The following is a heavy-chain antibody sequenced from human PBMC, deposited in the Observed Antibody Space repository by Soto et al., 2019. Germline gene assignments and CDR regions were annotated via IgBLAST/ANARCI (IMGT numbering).Heavy chain of an antibody. Sequence: SETLSLTCTVSGGSISSSSYYWGWLRQPPGKGLEWIGSIYYSGSTYYNPSLKSRVTISVDTSKNHFSLKLSSVTAADTAVYYCARHGTLLIDYWGQGTLVTVSS. CDR2: IYYSGST. D-gene: IGHD1-26*01. CDR3: ARHGTLLIDY. CDR1: GGSISSSSYY. V-gene: IGHV4-39*01. J-gene: IGHJ4*02.